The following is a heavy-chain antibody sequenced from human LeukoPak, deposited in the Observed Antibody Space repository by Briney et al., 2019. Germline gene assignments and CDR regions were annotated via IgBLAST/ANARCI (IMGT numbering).Heavy chain of an antibody. CDR2: ISSSGNPI. CDR3: ARRGFAFDGFDI. J-gene: IGHJ3*02. Sequence: GGSLRLSCAVSGFTFSDYSMNWVRQAPGKGLEWVSYISSSGNPIHYADSAKGRFTISRDDAKNSLQLQMNSLRVDDTAVYYCARRGFAFDGFDIWGQGTMVTVSS. V-gene: IGHV3-48*01. D-gene: IGHD3-10*01. CDR1: GFTFSDYS.